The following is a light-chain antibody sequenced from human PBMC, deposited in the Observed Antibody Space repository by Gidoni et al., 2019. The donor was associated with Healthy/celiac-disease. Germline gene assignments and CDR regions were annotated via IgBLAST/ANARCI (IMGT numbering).Light chain of an antibody. J-gene: IGKJ2*01. Sequence: EIVLTQSPATLSLSPGARATLSCRASQSVSSYFAWYQQKPGQAPRLLIYDASNRATGIPARFSGSGSGTDFTLTISSLEPEDFAVYYCQQRSNWPPMYTFGQGTKLEIK. V-gene: IGKV3-11*01. CDR3: QQRSNWPPMYT. CDR1: QSVSSY. CDR2: DAS.